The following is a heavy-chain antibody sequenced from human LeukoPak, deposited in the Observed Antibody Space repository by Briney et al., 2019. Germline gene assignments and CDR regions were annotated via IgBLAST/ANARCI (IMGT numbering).Heavy chain of an antibody. J-gene: IGHJ3*02. CDR2: IWTDGINK. CDR3: AKERKPFYAFDI. Sequence: PGGSLRLSCAASGFTLSSTGMHWVRQAPGKGLEWVAVIWTDGINKFYAASVRGRFTLSRDNSKNTLSLQMNSLRAEDTAVYYCAKERKPFYAFDIWGKGTMVTVSS. CDR1: GFTLSSTG. V-gene: IGHV3-33*06.